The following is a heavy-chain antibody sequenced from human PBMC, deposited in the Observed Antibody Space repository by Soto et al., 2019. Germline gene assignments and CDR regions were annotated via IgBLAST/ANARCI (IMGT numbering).Heavy chain of an antibody. V-gene: IGHV4-31*03. CDR2: IYYSGST. Sequence: SETLSLTCTVSGGSISSGGYYWSWIRQHPGKGPEWIGYIYYSGSTYYNPSLKSRVTISVDTSKNQFSLKLSSVTAADTAVEYCGIKSSAGWFDPWGQGTLVTVSS. CDR1: GGSISSGGYY. J-gene: IGHJ5*02. CDR3: GIKSSAGWFDP. D-gene: IGHD3-10*01.